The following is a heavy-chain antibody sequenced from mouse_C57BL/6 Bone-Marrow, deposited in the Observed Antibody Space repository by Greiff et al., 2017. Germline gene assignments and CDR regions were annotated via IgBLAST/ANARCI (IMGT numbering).Heavy chain of an antibody. CDR2: IYPGGGYT. CDR1: GYTFTNYW. V-gene: IGHV1-63*01. J-gene: IGHJ3*01. D-gene: IGHD3-2*02. CDR3: AREDSSGYSFAY. Sequence: QVQLKESGAELVRPGTSVKMSCKASGYTFTNYWIGWAKQRPGHGLEWIGDIYPGGGYTNYNEKFKGKATLTADKSSSTAYMQFSSLTSEDSAVYYCAREDSSGYSFAYWGQGTLVTVSA.